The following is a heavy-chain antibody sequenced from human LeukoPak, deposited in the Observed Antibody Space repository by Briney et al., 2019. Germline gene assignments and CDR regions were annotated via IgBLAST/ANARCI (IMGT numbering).Heavy chain of an antibody. D-gene: IGHD6-25*01. CDR3: ARDLYGSGWPPSFGY. CDR2: ISAYNGRT. Sequence: ASVKVSCKASGYTFTNYYIAWVRQAPGQGLEWMGWISAYNGRTDYAQKLQDRVTMTTDTSTTTAYMELRSLSSDDTAVYYCARDLYGSGWPPSFGYWGEGTLVTVSS. CDR1: GYTFTNYY. J-gene: IGHJ4*02. V-gene: IGHV1-18*01.